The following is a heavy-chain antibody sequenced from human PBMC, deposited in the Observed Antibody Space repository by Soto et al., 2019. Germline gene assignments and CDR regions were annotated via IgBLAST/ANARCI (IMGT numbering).Heavy chain of an antibody. J-gene: IGHJ4*02. Sequence: EVQLLESGGGLVQPGGSLRLSCAASRFTFSTYAMSWVRQAPAKGLEWVSAISGSGGYTYYADSVKGRFTISRDNSKNTLYLQMNSLRAEDTAVYYCATDRGVDYQGGYYFDYWGQGTLVTVSS. CDR2: ISGSGGYT. CDR1: RFTFSTYA. CDR3: ATDRGVDYQGGYYFDY. V-gene: IGHV3-23*01. D-gene: IGHD2-2*01.